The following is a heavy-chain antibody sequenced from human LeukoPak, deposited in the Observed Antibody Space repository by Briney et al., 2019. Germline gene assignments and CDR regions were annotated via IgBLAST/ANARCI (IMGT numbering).Heavy chain of an antibody. CDR3: AKVGLRYGFWSGYYDHWFDP. J-gene: IGHJ5*02. D-gene: IGHD3-3*01. CDR2: ISGSGGST. V-gene: IGHV3-23*01. Sequence: PGGSLRLSCAASGFTFSSYAMSWVRQAPGKGLEWVSAISGSGGSTYYADSVKGRVTISRDNSKNTLYLQRNSLRAEDTAVYYCAKVGLRYGFWSGYYDHWFDPWGQGTLVTVSS. CDR1: GFTFSSYA.